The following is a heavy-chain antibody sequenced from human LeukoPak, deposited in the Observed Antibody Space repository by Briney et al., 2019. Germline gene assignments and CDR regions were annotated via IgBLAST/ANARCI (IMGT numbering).Heavy chain of an antibody. V-gene: IGHV3-23*01. D-gene: IGHD3-22*01. Sequence: GGSMRLSCAASGFTFSSYAMSWVRQAPGQGLEWLSAISGSGGSTYYADSVKGRFTISRDNSKNPLYLQMNSLRAEDTAVYYCAKSSRREYYYDSSGYYYLYFDYWGQGTLVTVSS. CDR1: GFTFSSYA. CDR3: AKSSRREYYYDSSGYYYLYFDY. CDR2: ISGSGGST. J-gene: IGHJ4*02.